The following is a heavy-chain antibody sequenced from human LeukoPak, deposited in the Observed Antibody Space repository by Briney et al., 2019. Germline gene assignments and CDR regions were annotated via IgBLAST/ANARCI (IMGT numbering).Heavy chain of an antibody. V-gene: IGHV1-8*01. CDR1: GYTFTSYD. CDR2: MNPNSGNT. D-gene: IGHD3-10*01. J-gene: IGHJ4*02. CDR3: AKAPPMVRGVFDY. Sequence: GASVKVSCKASGYTFTSYDINWVRQATGQGLEWMGWMNPNSGNTGYAQKFQGRVTMTRNTSISTAYMELSSLRSEDTAVYYCAKAPPMVRGVFDYWGQGTLVTVSS.